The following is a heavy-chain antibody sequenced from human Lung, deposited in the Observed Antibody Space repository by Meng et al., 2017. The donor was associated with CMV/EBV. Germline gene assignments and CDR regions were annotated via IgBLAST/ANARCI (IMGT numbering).Heavy chain of an antibody. CDR3: AKDGLKDSSGYYPTPFDY. CDR2: IRGPGGGT. J-gene: IGHJ4*02. V-gene: IGHV3-23*01. CDR1: TVSNYA. D-gene: IGHD3-22*01. Sequence: TVSNYAMSWVRQAPGKGLEWVSVIRGPGGGTYYADSVKGRFTISRDNSKNTLFLQMNSLIAEDTAVYYCAKDGLKDSSGYYPTPFDYWGQGTLVTVSS.